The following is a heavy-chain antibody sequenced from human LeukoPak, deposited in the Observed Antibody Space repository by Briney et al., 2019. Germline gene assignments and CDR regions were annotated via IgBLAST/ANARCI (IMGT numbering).Heavy chain of an antibody. J-gene: IGHJ5*02. Sequence: SETLSLTCEVSGYSISSGFYWGWIRQPPGKGLEWIGSIYYSGSTYYNPSLKSRVTISVDTSNSHFSLKLRSVTAADTAVYYCARVSDSSGYYAIFNWFDPWGQGTLVTVSS. CDR1: GYSISSGFY. V-gene: IGHV4-38-2*01. CDR3: ARVSDSSGYYAIFNWFDP. D-gene: IGHD3-22*01. CDR2: IYYSGST.